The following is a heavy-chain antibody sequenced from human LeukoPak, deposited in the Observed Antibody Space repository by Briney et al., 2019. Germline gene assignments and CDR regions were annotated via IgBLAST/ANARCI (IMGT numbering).Heavy chain of an antibody. CDR2: ISSSSSYI. Sequence: GGSLRLSCAASGFTFSSYSMNWVRQAPGKGLEWVSSISSSSSYIYYADSVKGRFTNSRDNAKNSLYLQMNSLRAEDTAVYYCAPDVSSGYYYVDWGQGTLVTVSS. CDR1: GFTFSSYS. J-gene: IGHJ4*02. V-gene: IGHV3-21*01. CDR3: APDVSSGYYYVD. D-gene: IGHD3-22*01.